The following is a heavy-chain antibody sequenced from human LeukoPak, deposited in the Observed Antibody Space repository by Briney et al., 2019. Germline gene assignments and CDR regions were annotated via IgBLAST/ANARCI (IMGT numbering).Heavy chain of an antibody. D-gene: IGHD3-10*02. CDR3: AELGITMIGGV. CDR1: GFTFSSYE. CDR2: ISSSGSTI. J-gene: IGHJ6*04. V-gene: IGHV3-48*03. Sequence: GGSLRLSCAASGFTFSSYEMNWFRQAPGKGLEWVSYISSSGSTIYYADSVKGRFTISRDNAKNSLYLQMNRLRAEDTAVYYCAELGITMIGGVWGKGTTVTISS.